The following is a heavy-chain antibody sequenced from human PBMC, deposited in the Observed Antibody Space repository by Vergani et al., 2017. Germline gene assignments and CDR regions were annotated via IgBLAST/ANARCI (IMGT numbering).Heavy chain of an antibody. CDR2: INSDGSSP. J-gene: IGHJ6*04. Sequence: EVQLVESGGGLVQPGGSLRLSCAASGFTFSSYGMHWVRQAPGKGLVWVSRINSDGSSPSYADTMKGRFTISRDNARNTLYLQMNSLRAEDTAVYYCARPRRGEYWGAVAVTVYYYYGMAVWSEGCTVSVSS. CDR1: GFTFSSYG. D-gene: IGHD6-19*01. CDR3: ARPRRGEYWGAVAVTVYYYYGMAV. V-gene: IGHV3-74*01.